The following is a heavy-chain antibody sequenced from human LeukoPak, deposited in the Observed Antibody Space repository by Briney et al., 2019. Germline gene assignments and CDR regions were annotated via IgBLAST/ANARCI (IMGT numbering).Heavy chain of an antibody. D-gene: IGHD4-11*01. CDR1: GGSITSSVYY. Sequence: SQTLSLTCIVSGGSITSSVYYWSWIRQHPGKGLEWIGYIYYSGSTYYNPSLKSRVTISVDRSKNQFSLKLSSVTAADTAVYYCARLQTGGWFDPWGQGTLVTVSS. CDR3: ARLQTGGWFDP. J-gene: IGHJ5*02. CDR2: IYYSGST. V-gene: IGHV4-30-4*08.